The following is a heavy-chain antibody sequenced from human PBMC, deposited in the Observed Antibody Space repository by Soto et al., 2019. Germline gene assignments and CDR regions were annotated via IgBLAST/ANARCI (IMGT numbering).Heavy chain of an antibody. J-gene: IGHJ5*02. D-gene: IGHD2-15*01. CDR3: ARVIGYCSGGSCYSGLDP. CDR2: IYYSGST. CDR1: GGSISSYY. Sequence: PSETLSLTCTVSGGSISSYYWSWIRQPPGKGLEWIGYIYYSGSTNYNPSLKSRVTISVDTSKNQFSLKLSSVTAADTAVYYCARVIGYCSGGSCYSGLDPWGQGTLVTVSS. V-gene: IGHV4-59*01.